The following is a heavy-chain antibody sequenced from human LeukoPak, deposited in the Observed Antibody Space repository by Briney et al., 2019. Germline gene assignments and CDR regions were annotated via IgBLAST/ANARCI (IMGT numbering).Heavy chain of an antibody. V-gene: IGHV1-2*02. Sequence: ASVKVSCKASGYTFTGYYMHWVRQAPGQGLEWMGWINPNSGGTNYAQKFQGRVTMTRDTSISTAYMELSRLTSDDTAVYYCARTYYDFWSGYYSSGDDDYWGQGTLVTVSS. CDR2: INPNSGGT. D-gene: IGHD3-3*01. J-gene: IGHJ4*02. CDR3: ARTYYDFWSGYYSSGDDDY. CDR1: GYTFTGYY.